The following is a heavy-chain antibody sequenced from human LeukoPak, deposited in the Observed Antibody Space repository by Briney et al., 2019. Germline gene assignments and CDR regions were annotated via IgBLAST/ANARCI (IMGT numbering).Heavy chain of an antibody. D-gene: IGHD5-18*01. J-gene: IGHJ4*02. V-gene: IGHV3-48*03. CDR2: ISSSGSTM. CDR3: ARGFRDTAMFLDY. Sequence: GGSRRLSCAASGITFSSYEMNWVRQAPGKGLEWVSCISSSGSTMYYADSVKGRFTISRDNAKNSLYLQMNSLRVEDTAVYYCARGFRDTAMFLDYWGQGTLVTVSS. CDR1: GITFSSYE.